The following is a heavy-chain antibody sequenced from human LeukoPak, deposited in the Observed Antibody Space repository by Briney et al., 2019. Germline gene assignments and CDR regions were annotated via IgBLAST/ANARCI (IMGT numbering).Heavy chain of an antibody. V-gene: IGHV3-74*01. CDR3: ARAGSGWYYDI. J-gene: IGHJ3*02. CDR1: GFTFSSYW. Sequence: PGGSLRLPCAASGFTFSSYWMHWVRQAPGKGLVWVSRINTDGSSTSYADSVKGRFTISRDNAKNTLYLQMNSLRAEDTAVYYCARAGSGWYYDIWGQGTMVTVSS. CDR2: INTDGSST. D-gene: IGHD6-19*01.